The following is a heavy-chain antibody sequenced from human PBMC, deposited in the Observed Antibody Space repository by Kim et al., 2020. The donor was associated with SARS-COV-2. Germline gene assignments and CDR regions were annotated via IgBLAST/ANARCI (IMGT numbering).Heavy chain of an antibody. V-gene: IGHV3-30*18. D-gene: IGHD3-22*01. J-gene: IGHJ6*02. CDR2: ISYDGSNK. CDR1: GFTFSSYG. Sequence: GGSLRLSCAASGFTFSSYGMHWVRQAPGKGLEWVAVISYDGSNKYYADSVKGRFTISRDNSKNTLYLQMNSLRAEDTAVYYCAKDLATYYYDSSGYYVHYDYGIYVWGQGTTVTVSS. CDR3: AKDLATYYYDSSGYYVHYDYGIYV.